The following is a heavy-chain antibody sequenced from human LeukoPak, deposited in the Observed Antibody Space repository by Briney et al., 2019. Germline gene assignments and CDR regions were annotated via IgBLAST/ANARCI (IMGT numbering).Heavy chain of an antibody. D-gene: IGHD3-9*01. CDR3: ARVHYDILTGYSGPYYYYYMDV. J-gene: IGHJ6*03. V-gene: IGHV4-4*07. CDR1: GGSISSYY. CDR2: IYTSGST. Sequence: PSETLSLTCTVSGGSISSYYWSWIRQPPGKGLEWIGRIYTSGSTNYNPSLKSRVTMSVDTSKNQFSLKLSSVTAADTAVYYCARVHYDILTGYSGPYYYYYMDVWGKGTTVTISS.